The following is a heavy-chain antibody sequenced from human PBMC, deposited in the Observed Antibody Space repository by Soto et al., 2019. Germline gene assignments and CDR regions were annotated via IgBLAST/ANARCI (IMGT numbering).Heavy chain of an antibody. J-gene: IGHJ4*02. Sequence: SETLSLTCTVSGGSISSGGYYWSWIRQHPGKGLEWIGYIYYSGSTYYNPSLKSRVTISVDTSKNQFSLKLSSVTAADTAVYYCARDSSGYYYTFDYWGQGTLVTVSS. D-gene: IGHD3-22*01. CDR3: ARDSSGYYYTFDY. CDR2: IYYSGST. CDR1: GGSISSGGYY. V-gene: IGHV4-31*03.